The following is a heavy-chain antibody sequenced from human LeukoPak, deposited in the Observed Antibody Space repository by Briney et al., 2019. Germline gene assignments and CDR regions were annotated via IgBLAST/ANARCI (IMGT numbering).Heavy chain of an antibody. D-gene: IGHD3-10*01. J-gene: IGHJ5*02. CDR3: ARNRYYYGSGNYGVPNWFDP. V-gene: IGHV4-39*01. CDR2: IYYSGST. Sequence: PSETLSLTCTVSGGSISSSSYYWGWIRQPPGKGLKWIGSIYYSGSTYYNPSLKSRVTISVDTSKNQFSLKLNSVTAADTAVYYCARNRYYYGSGNYGVPNWFDPWGQGTLVTVSS. CDR1: GGSISSSSYY.